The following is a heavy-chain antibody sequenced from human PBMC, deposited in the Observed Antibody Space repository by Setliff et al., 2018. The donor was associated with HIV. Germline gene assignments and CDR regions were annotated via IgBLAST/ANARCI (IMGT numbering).Heavy chain of an antibody. CDR1: AGSIRSSTYY. V-gene: IGHV4-39*01. CDR2: IYYSGST. Sequence: SETLSLTCTVSAGSIRSSTYYWAWIRQPPGKGLEWIGTIYYSGSTYYNPSLQSRVTISVDTSKNQFSLKLSSVTAADTAAYYCARQKTVTTYFDYWGPETLLVTVSS. CDR3: ARQKTVTTYFDY. D-gene: IGHD4-17*01. J-gene: IGHJ4*03.